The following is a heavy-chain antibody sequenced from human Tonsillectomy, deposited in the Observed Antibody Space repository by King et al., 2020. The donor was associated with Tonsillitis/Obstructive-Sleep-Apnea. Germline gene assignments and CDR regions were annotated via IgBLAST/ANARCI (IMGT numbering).Heavy chain of an antibody. CDR2: IYSGGST. D-gene: IGHD3-10*01. CDR3: ARDQDYGSGSYFHYYYYMDV. CDR1: GFTVSSNY. V-gene: IGHV3-53*01. Sequence: VQLVESGGGLIQPGGSLRLSCAASGFTVSSNYMSWVRQAPGKGLEWGSVIYSGGSTYYADSVKGRFTISIDNSKNTLYLQMDSLRAEDTAVYYCARDQDYGSGSYFHYYYYMDVWGKGTTVTVSS. J-gene: IGHJ6*03.